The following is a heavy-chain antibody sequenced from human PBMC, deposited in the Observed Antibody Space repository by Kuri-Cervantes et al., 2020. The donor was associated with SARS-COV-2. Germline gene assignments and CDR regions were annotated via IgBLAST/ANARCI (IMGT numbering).Heavy chain of an antibody. D-gene: IGHD5-18*01. J-gene: IGHJ4*02. CDR2: INPNSGGT. Sequence: ASVKVSCKASGYTFTDYYMHWVRQAPGQGLEWMGWINPNSGGTNYAQKFQGWVTMTRDTSISTVYMELSRLRSDDTAVYYCTKEKGNTYGFDYWGQGTLVTVSS. V-gene: IGHV1-2*04. CDR3: TKEKGNTYGFDY. CDR1: GYTFTDYY.